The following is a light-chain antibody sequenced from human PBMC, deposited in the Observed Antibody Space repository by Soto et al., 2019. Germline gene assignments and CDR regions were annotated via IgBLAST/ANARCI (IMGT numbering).Light chain of an antibody. J-gene: IGLJ1*01. Sequence: VLTQPPSVSGAPGQRVTISCTGSNSNIGAGYDVHWYQQLPGTAPKLLIYDNNNRPSGVPDRFSGSKSGTSASLAITGLQAEDEADYYCQSYDNSLSGLYVFGTGTKLTVL. CDR1: NSNIGAGYD. CDR2: DNN. V-gene: IGLV1-40*01. CDR3: QSYDNSLSGLYV.